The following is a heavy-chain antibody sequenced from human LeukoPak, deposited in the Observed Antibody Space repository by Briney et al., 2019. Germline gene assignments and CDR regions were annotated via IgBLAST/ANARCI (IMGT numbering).Heavy chain of an antibody. J-gene: IGHJ6*03. Sequence: SETLSLTCTVSAASISSDNYYWNWIRQPAGRGLEWIGRFYAGDTRYNPSLNNRATVSVDTSKNQFSLTLSSVTAADTATYYCARGVFMTSGRYFYYMDLWGTGTTVTISS. V-gene: IGHV4-61*02. D-gene: IGHD2-21*01. CDR1: AASISSDNYY. CDR3: ARGVFMTSGRYFYYMDL. CDR2: FYAGDT.